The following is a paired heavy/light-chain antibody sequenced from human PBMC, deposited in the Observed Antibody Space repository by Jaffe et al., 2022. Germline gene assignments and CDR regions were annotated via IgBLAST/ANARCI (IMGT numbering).Heavy chain of an antibody. V-gene: IGHV3-30*02. CDR1: GFTFSTYA. D-gene: IGHD6-6*01. Sequence: QVQLVESGGGVVQPGGSLRLSCTASGFTFSTYAMHWVRQAPGKGLEWVAFIRYDGTNKYYADSVKGRFAISRDNSKNTLYLQMNNLRTEDTAVYYCAKVYNSNSYYFDFWGQGTLVTVSS. CDR2: IRYDGTNK. J-gene: IGHJ4*02. CDR3: AKVYNSNSYYFDF.
Light chain of an antibody. CDR2: WAS. Sequence: DIVMTQSPDSLAVSLGERATINCKSSQNILYSSNNKNYLTWYQQKPGQPPKLLISWASTRESGVPDRFSGSGSGTDFTLTISSLQAEDVAVYYCQQSYTTPLTFGQGTKVEIK. CDR3: QQSYTTPLT. CDR1: QNILYSSNNKNY. J-gene: IGKJ1*01. V-gene: IGKV4-1*01.